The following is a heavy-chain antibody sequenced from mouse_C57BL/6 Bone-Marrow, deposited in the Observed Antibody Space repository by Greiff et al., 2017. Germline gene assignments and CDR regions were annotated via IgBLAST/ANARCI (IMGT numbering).Heavy chain of an antibody. V-gene: IGHV3-6*01. CDR3: ARHWVWFAY. J-gene: IGHJ3*01. Sequence: ESGPGLVKPSQSLSLTCSVTGYSITSGYYWNWIRQFPGNKLEWMGYISYDGSNNYNPSLKNRISITRDPSKNQFFLKLNSVTTEDTATYYCARHWVWFAYWGQGTLVTVSA. D-gene: IGHD4-1*01. CDR1: GYSITSGYY. CDR2: ISYDGSN.